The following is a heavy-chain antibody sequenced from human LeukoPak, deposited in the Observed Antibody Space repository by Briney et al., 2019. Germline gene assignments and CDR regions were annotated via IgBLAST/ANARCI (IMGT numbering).Heavy chain of an antibody. CDR1: GFTFSDYW. CDR2: IWPDGSDK. Sequence: GGSLRLSCAASGFTFSDYWMAWVRQAPGKGLEGVANIWPDGSDKYHVDSVRGRFTISRDNAQNSLNLQMNSLRAEDSGVYYCGRWGVNAGLDRWGQGTLVIVSS. V-gene: IGHV3-7*01. CDR3: GRWGVNAGLDR. D-gene: IGHD3-10*01. J-gene: IGHJ5*02.